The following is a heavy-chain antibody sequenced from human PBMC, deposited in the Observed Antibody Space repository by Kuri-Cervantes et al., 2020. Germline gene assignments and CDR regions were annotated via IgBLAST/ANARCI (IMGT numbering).Heavy chain of an antibody. CDR3: AREVATTFDY. CDR2: INPSGGST. J-gene: IGHJ4*02. CDR1: GYTFTGYY. D-gene: IGHD5-12*01. Sequence: ASVKVSCKASGYTFTGYYTHWVRQAPGQGLEWMGIINPSGGSTSYAQKFQGRVTMTRDTSTSTVYMELSSLRSEDTAVYYCAREVATTFDYWGQGTLVTVSS. V-gene: IGHV1-46*01.